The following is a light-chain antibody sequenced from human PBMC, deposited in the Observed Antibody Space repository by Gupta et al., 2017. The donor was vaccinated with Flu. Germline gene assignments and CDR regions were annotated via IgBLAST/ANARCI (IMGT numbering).Light chain of an antibody. Sequence: GTLSLSPGERATRSCRASQSVNSGQLAWYQHKPGQAPRLLIYGVRNRATGIADRFSGSGSGTDFTLTISRLEPEDFATYYCQQYGSSPQTFGQGTKVEIK. J-gene: IGKJ1*01. CDR1: QSVNSGQ. CDR3: QQYGSSPQT. CDR2: GVR. V-gene: IGKV3-20*01.